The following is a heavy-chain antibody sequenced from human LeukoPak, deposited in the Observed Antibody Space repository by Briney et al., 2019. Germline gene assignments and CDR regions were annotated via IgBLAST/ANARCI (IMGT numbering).Heavy chain of an antibody. Sequence: PGGSLRLSCVASGYTFSGYAMTWVRRAPGKGLEWVSVVSGGGARTYYGDSVEGRFIISRDNSRNTLYLQMNSLRAEDTALYYCARDGNSDYYYYMDGWGKGTTVTVSS. J-gene: IGHJ6*03. CDR1: GYTFSGYA. V-gene: IGHV3-23*01. D-gene: IGHD4-23*01. CDR3: ARDGNSDYYYYMDG. CDR2: VSGGGART.